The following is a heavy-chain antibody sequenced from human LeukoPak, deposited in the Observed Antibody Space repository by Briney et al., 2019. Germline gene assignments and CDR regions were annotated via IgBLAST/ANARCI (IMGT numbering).Heavy chain of an antibody. Sequence: ASVKVSCKASGYTFTGYYMHWVRQAPGQGLEWMGWINPNSGNTGYAQKFQGRVTMTRNTSISTAYMELSSLRSEDTAVYYCARGPTWIQLWDAFDIWGQGTMVTVSS. J-gene: IGHJ3*02. D-gene: IGHD5-18*01. CDR3: ARGPTWIQLWDAFDI. CDR1: GYTFTGYY. CDR2: INPNSGNT. V-gene: IGHV1-8*02.